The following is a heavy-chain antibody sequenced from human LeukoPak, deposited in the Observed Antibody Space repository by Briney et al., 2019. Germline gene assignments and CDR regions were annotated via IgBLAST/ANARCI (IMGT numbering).Heavy chain of an antibody. Sequence: SETLSLTCTVSGGSATGYYWTWIRQFPGGGLEWIGYVFYNGRTSYNPSLTTRVTISMDTSGTQFSLSLSSVTAADTAVYFCARHMSVTYDAFDIWGQGTLVTVSS. CDR1: GGSATGYY. CDR2: VFYNGRT. V-gene: IGHV4-59*08. CDR3: ARHMSVTYDAFDI. J-gene: IGHJ3*02. D-gene: IGHD2-21*02.